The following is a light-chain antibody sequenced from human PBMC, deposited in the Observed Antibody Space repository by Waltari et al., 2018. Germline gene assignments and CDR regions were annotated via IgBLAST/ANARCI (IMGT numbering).Light chain of an antibody. J-gene: IGLJ1*01. Sequence: SYVLTQPPSVSVAPGQTARITCGGNNIGSKSVHWYQQKPGQAPVLVIYDDSERPSGIPERFSGSNSGNTATLTISRVEAGDEADYYCQVWDSSSDHPYVFGTGTKVTVL. CDR3: QVWDSSSDHPYV. V-gene: IGLV3-21*02. CDR1: NIGSKS. CDR2: DDS.